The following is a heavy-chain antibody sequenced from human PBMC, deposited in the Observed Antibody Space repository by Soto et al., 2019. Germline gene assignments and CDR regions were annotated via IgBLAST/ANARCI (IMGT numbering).Heavy chain of an antibody. CDR3: TRDQYSSGYYYLNYYYYGMDV. CDR2: IRSKAYGGTT. Sequence: GGSLRLSCTASGFTFGDYAMSWFRQAPGKGLEWVGFIRSKAYGGTTEYAASVKGRFTISRDDSKSIAYLQMNSLKTEDTAVYYCTRDQYSSGYYYLNYYYYGMDVWGQGTTVTVSS. D-gene: IGHD3-22*01. V-gene: IGHV3-49*03. CDR1: GFTFGDYA. J-gene: IGHJ6*02.